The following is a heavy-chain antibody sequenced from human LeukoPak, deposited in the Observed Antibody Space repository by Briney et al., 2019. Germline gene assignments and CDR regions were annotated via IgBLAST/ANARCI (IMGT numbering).Heavy chain of an antibody. Sequence: PGGSLRLSCAASGFTFSSYAMSWVRQAQGKGLEWVSAISGSGGSTYYADSVKGRFTISRDNSKNTLYLQMNSLRAEDTAVYYCAKGSRDYYDSSGYYYYFDYWGQGTLVTVSS. J-gene: IGHJ4*02. D-gene: IGHD3-22*01. CDR1: GFTFSSYA. CDR2: ISGSGGST. V-gene: IGHV3-23*01. CDR3: AKGSRDYYDSSGYYYYFDY.